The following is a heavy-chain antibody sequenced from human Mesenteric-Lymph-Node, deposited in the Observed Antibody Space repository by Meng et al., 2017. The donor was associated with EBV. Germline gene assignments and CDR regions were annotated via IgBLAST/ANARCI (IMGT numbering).Heavy chain of an antibody. CDR1: GYTFTSYA. D-gene: IGHD3-22*01. CDR3: ARDSTGDSRRFDP. J-gene: IGHJ5*02. CDR2: INVGNGDT. Sequence: QVQLVQSGAEGKKPGDSVKVSCEASGYTFTSYAMHWVRQAPGQRLEWMGWINVGNGDTKYSQKFHGRVTITRDTSATTAYMELRSLTSEDTAVYYCARDSTGDSRRFDPWGQGTLVTASS. V-gene: IGHV1-3*01.